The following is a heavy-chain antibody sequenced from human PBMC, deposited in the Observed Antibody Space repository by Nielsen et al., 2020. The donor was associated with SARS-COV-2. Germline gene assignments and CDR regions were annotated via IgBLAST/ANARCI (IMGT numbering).Heavy chain of an antibody. CDR1: GFTFSDYY. J-gene: IGHJ4*02. CDR3: AKTYSGSYHGHFDY. CDR2: ISSSGSTI. D-gene: IGHD1-26*01. V-gene: IGHV3-11*04. Sequence: GSLKISCAASGFTFSDYYMSWIRQAPGKGLEWVSYISSSGSTIYYADSVKGRFTISRDNAKNSLYLQMNSLRAEDTAVYYCAKTYSGSYHGHFDYWGQGTLVTVSS.